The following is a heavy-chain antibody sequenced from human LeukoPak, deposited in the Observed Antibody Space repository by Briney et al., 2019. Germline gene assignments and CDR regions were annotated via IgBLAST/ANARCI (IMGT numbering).Heavy chain of an antibody. J-gene: IGHJ5*02. CDR3: ARSPPGDLEGVTFYCSSTSCASFDP. D-gene: IGHD2-2*01. Sequence: SETLSLTCTVSGDSISTTSYYWGWIRQPPGKGLEWIGSIYYSGSLYYNPSLKSRVTISVDTSKNQFSLKLSSVTAADTAVYYCARSPPGDLEGVTFYCSSTSCASFDPWGQGTLVTVSS. CDR1: GDSISTTSYY. CDR2: IYYSGSL. V-gene: IGHV4-39*07.